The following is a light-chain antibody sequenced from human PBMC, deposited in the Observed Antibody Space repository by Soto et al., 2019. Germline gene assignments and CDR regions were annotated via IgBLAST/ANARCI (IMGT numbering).Light chain of an antibody. CDR3: SSYTSSSTLAVV. V-gene: IGLV2-14*01. CDR1: SSDVGGYNY. CDR2: DVS. J-gene: IGLJ2*01. Sequence: QSVLTQPASVSGSPGQSITISCTGTSSDVGGYNYVSWYQQHPGKAPKLMIYDVSNRPSGVSNRFSGSKSGNTASLTISGLQAEDEADYCCSSYTSSSTLAVVFGGGTKLTVL.